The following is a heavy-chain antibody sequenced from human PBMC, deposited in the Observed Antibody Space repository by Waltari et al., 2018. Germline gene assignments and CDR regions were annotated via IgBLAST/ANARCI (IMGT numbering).Heavy chain of an antibody. J-gene: IGHJ4*02. V-gene: IGHV3-23*01. CDR3: AKAHDFWSGYYFDF. D-gene: IGHD3-3*01. CDR2: ISASGGST. CDR1: GFTFSNSA. Sequence: EVQLLESGGALVQPGGSLRLSCVASGFTFSNSAMRCVRQAQGRGLEWVAGISASGGSTDYADSVKGRFTISRDNSKNTLYLQMNSLRADDTAVYYCAKAHDFWSGYYFDFWGQGTLVTVSS.